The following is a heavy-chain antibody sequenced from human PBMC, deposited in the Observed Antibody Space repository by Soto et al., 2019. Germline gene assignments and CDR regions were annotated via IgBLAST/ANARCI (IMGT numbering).Heavy chain of an antibody. CDR2: IYHSGST. CDR3: ARGFKWYFDY. V-gene: IGHV4-30-2*01. D-gene: IGHD1-26*01. J-gene: IGHJ4*02. Sequence: SETLSLTCAVSGGSISSGGYSWSWIRQPPGKGLEWIGYIYHSGSTYYNPSLKSRVTISADRSKNQFSLKLSSVTAADTAVYYCARGFKWYFDYWGQGTLVTVSS. CDR1: GGSISSGGYS.